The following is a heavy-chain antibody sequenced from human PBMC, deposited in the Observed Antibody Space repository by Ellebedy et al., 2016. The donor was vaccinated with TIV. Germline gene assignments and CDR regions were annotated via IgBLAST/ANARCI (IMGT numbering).Heavy chain of an antibody. D-gene: IGHD2-21*01. Sequence: GGSLRLXXAASRFTFSHARWSWVRQAPGKGLEWVSGIGDTAHNTYYVDSVKGRFTISRDNSGNTLYLQMNSLRAEDTAVYYCAKARGSSVIDYNYFGMDVWGQGTTVTVSS. CDR3: AKARGSSVIDYNYFGMDV. J-gene: IGHJ6*02. CDR2: IGDTAHNT. CDR1: RFTFSHAR. V-gene: IGHV3-23*01.